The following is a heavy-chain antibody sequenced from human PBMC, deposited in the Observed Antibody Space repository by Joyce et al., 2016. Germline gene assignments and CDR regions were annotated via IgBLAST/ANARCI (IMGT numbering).Heavy chain of an antibody. V-gene: IGHV4-31*03. CDR1: GGSISSGGYY. J-gene: IGHJ6*02. D-gene: IGHD1/OR15-1a*01. CDR2: IYYRGST. CDR3: AREKRSGPTTKYYYYYYYGMDG. Sequence: QVQLQESGPGLVKPSQTLSLTCTVSGGSISSGGYYWSWIREHPGKGLEWIVYIYYRGSTYYNPSLKSRVTISVDTSKNQFSLKLSSGTAADTAVYYCAREKRSGPTTKYYYYYYYGMDGWGQGTTVTVSS.